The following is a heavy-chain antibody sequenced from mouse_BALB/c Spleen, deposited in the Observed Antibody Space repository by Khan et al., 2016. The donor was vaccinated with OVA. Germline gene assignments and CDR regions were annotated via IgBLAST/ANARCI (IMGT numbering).Heavy chain of an antibody. J-gene: IGHJ1*01. D-gene: IGHD1-1*01. CDR1: GYSITSDYA. V-gene: IGHV3-2*02. Sequence: EVQLQESGPGLVKPSQSLSLTCTVTGYSITSDYAWNWIRQLPGNKLEWMGYISYSGSTYYNPSLKSRISVTRDTSKNQFYLQLNSVTTEDTATYYCARRVLLLYWYFDVWGAGTTVTVSS. CDR2: ISYSGST. CDR3: ARRVLLLYWYFDV.